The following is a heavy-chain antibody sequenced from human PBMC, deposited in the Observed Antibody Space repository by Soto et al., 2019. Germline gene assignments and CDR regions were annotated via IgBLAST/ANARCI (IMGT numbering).Heavy chain of an antibody. CDR1: VYTFTSYG. CDR2: ISAYKGNT. Sequence: GASVKVSCKASVYTFTSYGISWVRQAPGQGLEWMGWISAYKGNTNYAQKLQGRVTMTTDTSTSTAYMELRSLRSDDTAVYYCARVEKREQLAGEHDYRGHGTLVTVSS. CDR3: ARVEKREQLAGEHDY. D-gene: IGHD6-13*01. J-gene: IGHJ4*01. V-gene: IGHV1-18*01.